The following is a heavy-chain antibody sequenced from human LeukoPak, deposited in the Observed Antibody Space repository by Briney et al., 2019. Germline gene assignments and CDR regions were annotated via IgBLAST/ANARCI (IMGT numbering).Heavy chain of an antibody. D-gene: IGHD1-26*01. CDR1: DYSIRSGYY. CDR3: ARQRELRLFDY. CDR2: MYHSGST. J-gene: IGHJ4*02. V-gene: IGHV4-38-2*02. Sequence: PSETLSLTCTVSDYSIRSGYYWGWIRQPPGKGLEWIGSMYHSGSTYYNPSLKSRVTISIDTSKNQFSLKLSPVTAADTAIYYCARQRELRLFDYWGQGTLVTVSS.